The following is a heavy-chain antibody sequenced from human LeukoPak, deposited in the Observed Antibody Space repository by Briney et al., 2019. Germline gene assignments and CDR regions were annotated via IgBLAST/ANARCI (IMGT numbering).Heavy chain of an antibody. J-gene: IGHJ4*02. Sequence: RGSLRLSCAASGFTFSSYWMSWVRQAPGKGLEWVANIKQDGSEKYYVDSVKGRFTISRDNAKNSLYLQMNSLRAEDTAVYYCARVGYYYDSSGYYYVNYFDYWGQGTLVTVSS. CDR2: IKQDGSEK. CDR3: ARVGYYYDSSGYYYVNYFDY. V-gene: IGHV3-7*01. D-gene: IGHD3-22*01. CDR1: GFTFSSYW.